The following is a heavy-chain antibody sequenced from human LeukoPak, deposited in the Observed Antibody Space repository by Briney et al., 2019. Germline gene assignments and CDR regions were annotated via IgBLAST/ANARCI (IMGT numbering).Heavy chain of an antibody. J-gene: IGHJ4*02. CDR2: IYPGDSDT. CDR1: GYRFTSYW. V-gene: IGHV5-51*01. D-gene: IGHD2-21*02. Sequence: GESLKISCKGSGYRFTSYWIGWVRQMPGKGLEWMGLIYPGDSDTRYSPSFQGQATISADKSISTAYLQWISLKASDTAIYYCARAYRSHNSDYYNFDYWGQGTLVTVSS. CDR3: ARAYRSHNSDYYNFDY.